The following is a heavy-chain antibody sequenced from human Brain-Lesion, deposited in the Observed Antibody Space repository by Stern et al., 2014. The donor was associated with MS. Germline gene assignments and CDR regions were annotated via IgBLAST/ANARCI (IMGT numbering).Heavy chain of an antibody. Sequence: EVQLVESGGGLVQPGRSLRLSCAASGFTFDDYAIHWVRQAPGKGLEWVSGISWNSGSIGYADSVKGRFTISRDNAKNSLYLQMNSLRAEDTALYYCAKDTYDSSGYYGWYFDYWGQGTLVTVSS. CDR3: AKDTYDSSGYYGWYFDY. D-gene: IGHD3-22*01. J-gene: IGHJ4*02. CDR1: GFTFDDYA. V-gene: IGHV3-9*01. CDR2: ISWNSGSI.